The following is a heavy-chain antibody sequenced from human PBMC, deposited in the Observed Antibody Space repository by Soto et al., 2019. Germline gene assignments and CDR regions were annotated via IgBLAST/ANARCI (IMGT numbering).Heavy chain of an antibody. D-gene: IGHD1-26*01. CDR3: ARHRGSGSPFFDY. CDR2: IYYSGST. Sequence: QVQLQESGPGLVKPSETLSLTCTVSGGSINNYYWSWIRQPPGKGLEWIGYIYYSGSTQYNPSLKRRVTISVDTSTNHFSLKLSSVTAADTAVYYCARHRGSGSPFFDYWGQGTLVTVSS. V-gene: IGHV4-59*08. J-gene: IGHJ4*02. CDR1: GGSINNYY.